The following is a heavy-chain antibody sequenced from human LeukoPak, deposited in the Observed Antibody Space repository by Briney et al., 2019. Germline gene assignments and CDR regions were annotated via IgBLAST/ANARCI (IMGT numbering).Heavy chain of an antibody. CDR2: ISADSATT. J-gene: IGHJ4*02. D-gene: IGHD1-26*01. V-gene: IGHV3-23*01. Sequence: GGSLRLSCAASGFNFGSYSMTWVRQAPGKGLEWVSVISADSATTFYADSVKGRFTISRDNSKNTLYLQMNSLRAEDTAVYYCARDGMGTSGSYSYYWGQGTLVTVSS. CDR3: ARDGMGTSGSYSYY. CDR1: GFNFGSYS.